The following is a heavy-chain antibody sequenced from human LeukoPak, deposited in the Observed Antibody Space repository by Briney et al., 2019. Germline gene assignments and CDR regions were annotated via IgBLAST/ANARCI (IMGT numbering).Heavy chain of an antibody. CDR2: ISSSGSTI. D-gene: IGHD6-13*01. J-gene: IGHJ4*02. CDR1: GFTFSDYY. CDR3: ARENIAAAGPNPNFDY. Sequence: PGGSLRLSCAASGFTFSDYYMSWIRQAPGKGLEWVSYISSSGSTIYYADSVKGRFTISRDNAKNTLYLQMNSLRAEDTAVYYCARENIAAAGPNPNFDYWGQGTLVTVSS. V-gene: IGHV3-11*04.